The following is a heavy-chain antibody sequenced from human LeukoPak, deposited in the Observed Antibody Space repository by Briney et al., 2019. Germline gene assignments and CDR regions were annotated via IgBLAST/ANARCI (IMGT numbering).Heavy chain of an antibody. CDR2: ISAYNGNT. J-gene: IGHJ4*02. V-gene: IGHV1-18*01. CDR3: ARYYYDSSGYGY. CDR1: GYTFTSYG. Sequence: GASVKVSXKASGYTFTSYGISWVRQAPGQGLEWMGWISAYNGNTHYAQKVQGRVTMTTDTSTSTAYMELRSLTSDDTAVYYCARYYYDSSGYGYWGQGTLVTVSS. D-gene: IGHD3-22*01.